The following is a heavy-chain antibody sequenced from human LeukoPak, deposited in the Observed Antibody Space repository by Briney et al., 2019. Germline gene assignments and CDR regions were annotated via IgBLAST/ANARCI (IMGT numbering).Heavy chain of an antibody. J-gene: IGHJ4*02. D-gene: IGHD6-13*01. CDR2: IYYSGST. V-gene: IGHV4-59*01. Sequence: PSETLSLTCAVYGGSFSGYYWSWIRQPPGKGLEWIGYIYYSGSTNYNPSLKSRVTISVDTSKNQFSLKLSSVTAADTAVYYCARAEYSSSWYGVWGQGTLVTVSS. CDR1: GGSFSGYY. CDR3: ARAEYSSSWYGV.